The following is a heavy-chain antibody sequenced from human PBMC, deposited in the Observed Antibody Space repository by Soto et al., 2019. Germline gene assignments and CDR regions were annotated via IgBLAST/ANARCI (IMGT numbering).Heavy chain of an antibody. Sequence: QVQLVQSGAEVKKPGSSVKVSCKASGGSLTNYGVSWVRQAPGQGLEWMGGIILVFGTANYAQKFQGRVTIAADESKSTVFMDVRRLRSEDTAVYFCARGDATKLGVTNYSGMDVWGQGTTVTVSS. CDR1: GGSLTNYG. J-gene: IGHJ6*02. CDR2: IILVFGTA. CDR3: ARGDATKLGVTNYSGMDV. V-gene: IGHV1-69*12. D-gene: IGHD3-10*01.